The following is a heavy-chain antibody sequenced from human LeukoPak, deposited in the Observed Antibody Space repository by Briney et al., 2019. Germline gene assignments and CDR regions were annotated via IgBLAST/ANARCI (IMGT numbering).Heavy chain of an antibody. D-gene: IGHD1-26*01. CDR1: GFTFSSYW. V-gene: IGHV3-7*05. CDR2: INQDGSEK. J-gene: IGHJ4*02. CDR3: ARARGGSNSDY. Sequence: GGSLRLSCAASGFTFSSYWMRWVRQAPGKGLDWVASINQDGSEKYCVDSVKGRFTISRDNAKNSLYLQMNSLRADDTAVYYCARARGGSNSDYWGQGTLVTVSS.